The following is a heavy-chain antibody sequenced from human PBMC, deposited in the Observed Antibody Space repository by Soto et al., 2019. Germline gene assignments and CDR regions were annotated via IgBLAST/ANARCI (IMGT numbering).Heavy chain of an antibody. J-gene: IGHJ6*02. CDR2: IKSKTDGGTT. Sequence: GGSLRLSCAASGFTFSNAWMSWVRQAPGKGLEWVGRIKSKTDGGTTDYASPVKGRFTISRDDSKNTLYLQINSLKTEDTTVYYCTTASETVVPAAPETYAYYGMDVWGQGTTVTVSS. D-gene: IGHD2-2*01. CDR3: TTASETVVPAAPETYAYYGMDV. V-gene: IGHV3-15*01. CDR1: GFTFSNAW.